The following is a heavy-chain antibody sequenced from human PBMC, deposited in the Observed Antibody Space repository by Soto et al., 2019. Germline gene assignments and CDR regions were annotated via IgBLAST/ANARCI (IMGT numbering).Heavy chain of an antibody. Sequence: QVQLVESGGGVVQPGRSLRLSCAASGFIFSNYGMHWVRQAPGKGLEWVAVIWYDGSNKYYADSVKGRFTISRDNSKNLLYLQMNSLRAEDTAVYYCARGDDSGRAEWGQGTLVTVPS. V-gene: IGHV3-33*01. J-gene: IGHJ4*02. D-gene: IGHD3-10*01. CDR2: IWYDGSNK. CDR1: GFIFSNYG. CDR3: ARGDDSGRAE.